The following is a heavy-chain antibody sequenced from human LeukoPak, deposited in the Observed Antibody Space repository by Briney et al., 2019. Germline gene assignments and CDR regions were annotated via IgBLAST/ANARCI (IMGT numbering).Heavy chain of an antibody. Sequence: GGSLRLSCAASGFTFSSYSMNWVRQAPGKGLEWVSYISSSSSTIYYADSVKGRFTISRDNAKNSLYLQMNSLRAEDTAVYYCARVGPYYDILTGATWGQGTLVTVSS. D-gene: IGHD3-9*01. J-gene: IGHJ4*02. CDR1: GFTFSSYS. CDR3: ARVGPYYDILTGAT. CDR2: ISSSSSTI. V-gene: IGHV3-48*04.